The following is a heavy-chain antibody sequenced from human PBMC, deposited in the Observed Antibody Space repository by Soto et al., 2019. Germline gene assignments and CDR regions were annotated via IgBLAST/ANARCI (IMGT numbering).Heavy chain of an antibody. CDR2: INAANGDT. CDR3: ARDWTHYDSSGPGDY. D-gene: IGHD3-22*01. J-gene: IGHJ4*02. V-gene: IGHV1-3*01. CDR1: GYTLNTYP. Sequence: ASVKVFCKASGYTLNTYPMPWVRQSPSQLLEWMGWINAANGDTKYSQKFQGRVTITRDPSAITAYMELSSLRSEDTAVYYCARDWTHYDSSGPGDYWGQGTLVTVSS.